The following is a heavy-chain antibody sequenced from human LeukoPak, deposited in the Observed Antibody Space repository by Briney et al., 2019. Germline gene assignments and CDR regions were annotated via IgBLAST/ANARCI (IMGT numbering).Heavy chain of an antibody. D-gene: IGHD6-13*01. CDR1: GGSFSSSNW. CDR3: ARIAAARGDAFDI. CDR2: IYHSGST. Sequence: ASETLSLTCAVSGGSFSSSNWWSWVRQPPGKGLEWIGEIYHSGSTNYNPSLKSRVTISVDTSKNQFSLKLSSVTAADTAVYYCARIAAARGDAFDIWGQGTMVTVSS. V-gene: IGHV4-4*02. J-gene: IGHJ3*02.